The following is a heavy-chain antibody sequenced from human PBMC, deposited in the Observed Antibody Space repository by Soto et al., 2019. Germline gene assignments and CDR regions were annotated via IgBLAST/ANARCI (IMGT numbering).Heavy chain of an antibody. CDR2: INSDGSST. J-gene: IGHJ4*02. Sequence: EVQLVESGGGLVQPGGSLRLSCAASGFTFSSHWLHWVRQAPGKGLVWVSRINSDGSSTNYADSVKGQFTISRDNAKNTVYLQVNSLRAEDTAVYSCARGGSGTYLLDYWGQGTLVTVSS. CDR1: GFTFSSHW. V-gene: IGHV3-74*01. D-gene: IGHD3-10*01. CDR3: ARGGSGTYLLDY.